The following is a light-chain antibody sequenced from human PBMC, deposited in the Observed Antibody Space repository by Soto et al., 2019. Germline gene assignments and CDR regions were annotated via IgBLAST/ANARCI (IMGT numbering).Light chain of an antibody. CDR3: QQYDNWPPWT. V-gene: IGKV3-15*01. Sequence: EIEMAQSPATLSVSPGERATLSCRAGQTVGSNLAWYQHRPGQAPRLLIYGASTRATGIPARFSGSGSGTEFTLTISSLQSEDFAVYYCQQYDNWPPWTFGQGTKVDIK. CDR2: GAS. J-gene: IGKJ1*01. CDR1: QTVGSN.